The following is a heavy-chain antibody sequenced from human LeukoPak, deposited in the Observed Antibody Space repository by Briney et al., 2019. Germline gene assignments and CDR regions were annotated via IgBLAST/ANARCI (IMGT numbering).Heavy chain of an antibody. V-gene: IGHV3-74*01. Sequence: SGGSLRLSCAASGFTFSSYWMHWVRQPPGKGLEWISRINSDGSSTSYADSVKGRFTISRDNAKNTLYLQMNSLRAEDTAVYYCARDSYQLLPQPFGIWGQGTMVTVSS. CDR1: GFTFSSYW. CDR2: INSDGSST. J-gene: IGHJ3*02. D-gene: IGHD2-2*01. CDR3: ARDSYQLLPQPFGI.